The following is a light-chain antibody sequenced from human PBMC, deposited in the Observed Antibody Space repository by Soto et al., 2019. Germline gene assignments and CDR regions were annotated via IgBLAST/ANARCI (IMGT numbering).Light chain of an antibody. CDR2: DTS. J-gene: IGKJ1*01. CDR1: QSVSSY. V-gene: IGKV3-11*01. CDR3: QHRSNWPRT. Sequence: EIVLTQSPATLSLSPGERATLSCRASQSVSSYLAWFQQKPGQAPRLLIYDTSNRATGIPARFSGSGSGTDFTLTISSLEPEDFAVYYCQHRSNWPRTFGQGTKVDTK.